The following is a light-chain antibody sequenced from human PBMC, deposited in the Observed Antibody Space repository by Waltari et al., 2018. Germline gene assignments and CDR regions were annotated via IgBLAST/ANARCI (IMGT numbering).Light chain of an antibody. CDR3: QQYYSGPRT. J-gene: IGKJ1*01. CDR1: QSVLYSSIDKNY. CDR2: WAS. V-gene: IGKV4-1*01. Sequence: DIVMTQSPDSLAVSLGERATINCKSSQSVLYSSIDKNYLAWYQQKPRQPPRLLIYWASTREPGVPDRFSGSGSGTDFTFTISSLQAEDVAVYYCQQYYSGPRTFGQGTKVEIK.